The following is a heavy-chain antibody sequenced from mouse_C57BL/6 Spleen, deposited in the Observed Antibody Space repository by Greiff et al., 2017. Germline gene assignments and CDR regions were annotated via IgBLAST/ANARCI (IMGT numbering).Heavy chain of an antibody. Sequence: EVKLMESEGGLVQPGSSLKLSCTASGFTFSDYYMAWVRQVPEKGLEWVANINYDGSSTYYLDSLKSRFIISRDNAKNILYLQMSSLKSEDTATYDCARDRGNLNYYAMDYWGQGTSVTVSS. CDR1: GFTFSDYY. V-gene: IGHV5-16*01. CDR2: INYDGSST. J-gene: IGHJ4*01. CDR3: ARDRGNLNYYAMDY.